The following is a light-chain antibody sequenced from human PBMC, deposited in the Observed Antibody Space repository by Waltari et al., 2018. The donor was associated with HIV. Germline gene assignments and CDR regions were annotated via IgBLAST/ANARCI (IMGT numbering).Light chain of an antibody. V-gene: IGLV2-8*01. Sequence: QSALTQPPSASGSPGQSATLSCTGSNSDIGSYDYVSRTHLHPAKDPQLVISDVTKRPSGVSDRFSGSKSANTAFLTVSGLQAEDDADYYCSSFADRDGFYVLFGGGTRLTVL. CDR2: DVT. CDR3: SSFADRDGFYVL. CDR1: NSDIGSYDY. J-gene: IGLJ2*01.